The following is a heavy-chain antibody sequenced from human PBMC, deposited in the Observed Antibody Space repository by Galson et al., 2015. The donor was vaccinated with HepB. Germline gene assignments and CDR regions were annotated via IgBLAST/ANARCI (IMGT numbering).Heavy chain of an antibody. J-gene: IGHJ6*03. Sequence: LSLTCAVSGWAFNDYYWSWIRQPPGKGLEWIGEVHHSGSTTYNPSLKSRVTISVDTSKRQFSLQLSSVTAADTAVYYCGRGAKSTVPYYYYYIDVWGKGTTVTVSS. D-gene: IGHD4-11*01. CDR1: GWAFNDYY. CDR3: GRGAKSTVPYYYYYIDV. CDR2: VHHSGST. V-gene: IGHV4-34*01.